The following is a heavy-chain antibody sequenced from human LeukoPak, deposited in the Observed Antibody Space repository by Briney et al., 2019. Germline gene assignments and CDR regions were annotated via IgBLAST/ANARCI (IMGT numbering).Heavy chain of an antibody. D-gene: IGHD3-10*01. V-gene: IGHV3-23*01. CDR3: ANSMVRGVFQN. CDR1: GFTFSYYG. J-gene: IGHJ1*01. Sequence: PGGSLRLSCAPPGFTFSYYGMHWVRQAPGKGLEWVSAISGSGGSTYYADSVKGRFTISRDNSKNTLYLQMNSLRAEDTAVYYCANSMVRGVFQNWGQGTLVTVSS. CDR2: ISGSGGST.